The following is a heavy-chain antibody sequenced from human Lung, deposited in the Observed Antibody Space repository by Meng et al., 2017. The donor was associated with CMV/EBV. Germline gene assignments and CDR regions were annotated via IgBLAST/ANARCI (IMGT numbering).Heavy chain of an antibody. CDR2: ISSSSSYI. D-gene: IGHD3-3*01. CDR3: ARDPGLDSAAYYDFWSGSPLYYYYGMDV. J-gene: IGHJ6*02. CDR1: GFTFSSYS. Sequence: GESLKISCAASGFTFSSYSMNWVRQAPGKGLEWVSSISSSSSYIYYADSVKGRFTISRDNAKNTLYLQMNSLRAEDTAVYYCARDPGLDSAAYYDFWSGSPLYYYYGMDVWGQGTTVTVPS. V-gene: IGHV3-21*01.